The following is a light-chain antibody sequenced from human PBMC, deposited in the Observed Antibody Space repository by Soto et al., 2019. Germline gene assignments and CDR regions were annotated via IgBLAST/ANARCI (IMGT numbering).Light chain of an antibody. CDR2: SAS. V-gene: IGKV1-39*01. Sequence: DIQMTQSPSSLSASVGDRVTITCRASQSISSWLAWYQQKPGKAPKLLIYSASTLQSGVPSRFSGSGSGADFTLTISNLQPEDFATYYCQQSYSTPSFGGGTKVDIK. CDR3: QQSYSTPS. J-gene: IGKJ4*01. CDR1: QSISSW.